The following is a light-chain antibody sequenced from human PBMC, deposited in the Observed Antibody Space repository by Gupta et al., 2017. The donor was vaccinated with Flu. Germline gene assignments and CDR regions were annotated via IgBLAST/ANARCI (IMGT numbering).Light chain of an antibody. CDR1: SSDVGAWGF. Sequence: QSALTQPRSVSGSAGQSVTISCTGTSSDVGAWGFVSWYQQHPGRAPKAIIYDVDRRPSGVPDRFSGAKVGNTASLTISGLQADDEADYYCYAYAGNYTFVFGGGTRLTVL. CDR3: YAYAGNYTFV. CDR2: DVD. J-gene: IGLJ2*01. V-gene: IGLV2-11*01.